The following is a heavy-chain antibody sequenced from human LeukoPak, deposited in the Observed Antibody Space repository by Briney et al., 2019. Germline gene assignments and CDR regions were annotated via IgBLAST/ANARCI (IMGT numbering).Heavy chain of an antibody. D-gene: IGHD2-8*01. CDR3: ARCMGSYYYYYYMDV. CDR1: GYSFTSYW. Sequence: GESLKISCKGSGYSFTSYWIGWVRQMPGKGLEWMGIIYPGDSDTGYSPSFQGQVTISADKSISTAYLQWSSLKASDTAMYYCARCMGSYYYYYYMDVWGKGTTVTVSS. CDR2: IYPGDSDT. J-gene: IGHJ6*03. V-gene: IGHV5-51*01.